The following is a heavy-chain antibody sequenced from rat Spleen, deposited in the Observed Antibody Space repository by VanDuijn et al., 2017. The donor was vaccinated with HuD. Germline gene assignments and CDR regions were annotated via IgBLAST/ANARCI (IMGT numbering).Heavy chain of an antibody. J-gene: IGHJ2*01. V-gene: IGHV6-13*01. CDR1: GFTFSTAW. D-gene: IGHD1-1*01. CDR2: LKDRSNNYSP. Sequence: EVQLVETGGGLVQPGKSLKLTCVTSGFTFSTAWMHWVRQSPDKRLAWITRLKDRSNNYSPDYLDSVKGKFTISRDDSKSIVYLQMNSLKEEDTATYYCIQGDHWGQGVMVTVS. CDR3: IQGDH.